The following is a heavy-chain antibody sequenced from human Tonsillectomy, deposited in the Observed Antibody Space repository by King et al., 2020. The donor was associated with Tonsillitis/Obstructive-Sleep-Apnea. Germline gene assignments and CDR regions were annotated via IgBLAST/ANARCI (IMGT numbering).Heavy chain of an antibody. CDR1: GYNFASQW. CDR3: ARGAAMILFDY. V-gene: IGHV5-51*01. J-gene: IGHJ4*02. Sequence: QLVQSGAEVKKPGESLKISCQASGYNFASQWIGWVRQKPGKGLEWMGIIYPADSDTKYSPSFQDQITISADRSINTAYLQWSSLKASDTAIYYCARGAAMILFDYWGQGTLVTVSS. CDR2: IYPADSDT. D-gene: IGHD5-18*01.